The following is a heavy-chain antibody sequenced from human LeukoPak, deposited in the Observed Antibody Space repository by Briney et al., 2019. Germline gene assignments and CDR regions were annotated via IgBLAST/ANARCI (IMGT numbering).Heavy chain of an antibody. CDR1: GGSFSGYY. CDR2: INHSGST. V-gene: IGHV4-34*01. Sequence: SETLSLTCAGYGGSFSGYYWSWIRQPPGKGLEWIGEINHSGSTNYNPSLKSRVTISVDTSKNQFFLKLSTVTAADTAVYYCARSGLGYCSGGSCYSIGRNWFDPWGQGTLVTVSS. D-gene: IGHD2-15*01. J-gene: IGHJ5*02. CDR3: ARSGLGYCSGGSCYSIGRNWFDP.